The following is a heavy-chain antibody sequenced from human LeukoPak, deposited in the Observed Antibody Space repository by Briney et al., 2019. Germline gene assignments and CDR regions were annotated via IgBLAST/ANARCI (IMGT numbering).Heavy chain of an antibody. CDR1: GFTFSSYG. D-gene: IGHD6-19*01. Sequence: VSPGRSLSLSCAASGFTFSSYGMHWVRPAPGKGLEWVAVIWYDGSNKYYADSVKGRFTISRDNSKNTLYLQMNSLRAEDTAVYYCARDGGWYFTEKYYFDYWGQGTLVTVSS. J-gene: IGHJ4*02. CDR3: ARDGGWYFTEKYYFDY. CDR2: IWYDGSNK. V-gene: IGHV3-33*01.